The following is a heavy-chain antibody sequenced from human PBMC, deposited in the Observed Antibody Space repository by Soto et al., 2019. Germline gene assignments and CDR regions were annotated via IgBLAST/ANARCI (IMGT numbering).Heavy chain of an antibody. CDR3: TLRAVPTY. J-gene: IGHJ4*02. D-gene: IGHD6-19*01. CDR2: IRSKAYGGTT. Sequence: EVQLVESWGGLVQPGRSLRLSCTASGFTFGDYAMSWVRQAPGKGLEWVGFIRSKAYGGTTEYAASVKGRFTISRDDSKSIAYLQMNSLKTEDTAVYYCTLRAVPTYWGQGTLVTVSS. V-gene: IGHV3-49*04. CDR1: GFTFGDYA.